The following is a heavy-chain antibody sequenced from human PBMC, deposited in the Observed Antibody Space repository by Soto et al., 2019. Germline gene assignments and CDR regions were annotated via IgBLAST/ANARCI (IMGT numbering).Heavy chain of an antibody. CDR2: MSYDGTTK. J-gene: IGHJ4*02. CDR3: AREVLWSRYFDY. Sequence: GGSLRLSCAASGFIFSNYVMYWVRQAPGKGLEWVAFMSYDGTTKYSADSVKGRFTISRDNSKNTLYLQMNSLRPEDTAVYYCAREVLWSRYFDYWGQGTLVTVSS. CDR1: GFIFSNYV. V-gene: IGHV3-30-3*01. D-gene: IGHD3-10*01.